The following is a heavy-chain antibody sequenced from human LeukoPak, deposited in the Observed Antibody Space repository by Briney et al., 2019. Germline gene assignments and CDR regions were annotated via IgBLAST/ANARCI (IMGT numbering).Heavy chain of an antibody. CDR1: GGSISSSSYY. Sequence: KTSETLSLTCTVSGGSISSSSYYWGWIRQPPGKGLEWIGSIYYSGSTYYNPSLKSRVTISVDTSKNQFSLKLSSVTAADTAVYYCARCPGTYETYYFDYWGQGTLFTVSS. D-gene: IGHD1-26*01. V-gene: IGHV4-39*01. CDR2: IYYSGST. J-gene: IGHJ4*02. CDR3: ARCPGTYETYYFDY.